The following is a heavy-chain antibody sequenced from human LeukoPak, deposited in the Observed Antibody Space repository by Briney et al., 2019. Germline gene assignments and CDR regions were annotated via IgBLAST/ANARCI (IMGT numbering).Heavy chain of an antibody. V-gene: IGHV3-30*02. Sequence: GGSLRLSCAASGFTFSSYGMHWVRQAPGKGLEWVVFIRYDGSNKYYADSVKGRFTISRDNSKNMLYLQMNSLRAEDTAVYYCAKEGYCSGGSCDPDDYWGQGTLVTVSS. CDR1: GFTFSSYG. CDR3: AKEGYCSGGSCDPDDY. CDR2: IRYDGSNK. D-gene: IGHD2-15*01. J-gene: IGHJ4*02.